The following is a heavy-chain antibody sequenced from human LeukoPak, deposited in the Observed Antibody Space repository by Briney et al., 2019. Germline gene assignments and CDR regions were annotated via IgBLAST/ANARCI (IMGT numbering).Heavy chain of an antibody. CDR1: GLTFSNDW. V-gene: IGHV3-74*01. J-gene: IGHJ4*02. CDR2: IDGDGSST. D-gene: IGHD1-26*01. Sequence: GGSLRLSCAASGLTFSNDWMHWVRQAPGKGLVWVSRIDGDGSSTSYADSVKGRFTISRDNAKNTLYLQMTSLRAEDTAVYYCARTIVGAAFDYWGQGTLVTVSS. CDR3: ARTIVGAAFDY.